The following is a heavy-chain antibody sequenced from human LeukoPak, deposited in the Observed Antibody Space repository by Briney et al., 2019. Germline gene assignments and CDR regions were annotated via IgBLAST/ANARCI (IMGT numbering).Heavy chain of an antibody. CDR3: AREREVRLRRIFDY. V-gene: IGHV3-30*03. J-gene: IGHJ4*02. CDR1: GFTFSSYG. D-gene: IGHD3-10*01. Sequence: GGSLRLSCAASGFTFSSYGMHWVRQAPGKGLEWVAVISYDGSNKYYADSVKGRFTISRDNSKNTLYLQMNSLRAEDTAIYYCAREREVRLRRIFDYWGQGTLVTVSS. CDR2: ISYDGSNK.